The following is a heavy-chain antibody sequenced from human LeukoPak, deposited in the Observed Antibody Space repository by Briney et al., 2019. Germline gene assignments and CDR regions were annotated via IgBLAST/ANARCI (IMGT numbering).Heavy chain of an antibody. D-gene: IGHD3-3*01. V-gene: IGHV4-39*01. J-gene: IGHJ4*02. Sequence: PSETLSLTCTVSGGSISSSNYYWGWIRQPPGKGLEWIGSIYYSGSTYYYPSLKSRVTISVDTSKNQFSLKLNSVTAADTAVYYCARLPRYDFWSWGQGTLVTVSS. CDR1: GGSISSSNYY. CDR3: ARLPRYDFWS. CDR2: IYYSGST.